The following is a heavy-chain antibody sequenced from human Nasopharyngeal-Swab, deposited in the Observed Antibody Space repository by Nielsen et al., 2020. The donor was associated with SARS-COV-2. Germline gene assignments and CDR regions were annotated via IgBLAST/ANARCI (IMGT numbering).Heavy chain of an antibody. D-gene: IGHD6-6*01. CDR3: AQEIRPNDY. Sequence: GGSLRLSCAASGFTFSSYEMNWVRQAPGKGLEWVSYISSSGSTRYYADSVKGRFTISRDNAKNSLYLQMNSLRAEDTAVYYCAQEIRPNDYWGQGTLVTVSS. CDR1: GFTFSSYE. J-gene: IGHJ4*02. CDR2: ISSSGSTR. V-gene: IGHV3-48*03.